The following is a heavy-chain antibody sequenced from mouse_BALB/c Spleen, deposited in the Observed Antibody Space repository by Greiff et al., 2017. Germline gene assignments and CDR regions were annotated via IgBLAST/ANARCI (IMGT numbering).Heavy chain of an antibody. CDR1: GYSITSGYY. J-gene: IGHJ3*01. D-gene: IGHD4-1*01. CDR2: ISYDGSN. CDR3: ARGANWDDAWFAY. V-gene: IGHV3-6*02. Sequence: VQLKESGPGLVKPSQSLSLTCSVTGYSITSGYYWNWIRQFPGNKLEWMGYISYDGSNNYNPSLKNRIAITRDTSKNQFFLKLNSVTTEDTATYYCARGANWDDAWFAYWGQGTLVTVSA.